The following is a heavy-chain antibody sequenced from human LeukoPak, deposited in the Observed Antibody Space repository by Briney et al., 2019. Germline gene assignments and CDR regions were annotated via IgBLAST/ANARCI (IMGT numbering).Heavy chain of an antibody. CDR2: IIPIFGAA. CDR3: ARATGNSDHSPQEPIDLYFDL. V-gene: IGHV1-69*13. D-gene: IGHD4-23*01. J-gene: IGHJ2*01. CDR1: GYTFTGYY. Sequence: SVKVSCKASGYTFTGYYMHWVRQAPGQGLEWMGGIIPIFGAANYAQKFQGRVTITADESTSTAYMELRSLRSEDTAVYYCARATGNSDHSPQEPIDLYFDLWGRGTLVTVSS.